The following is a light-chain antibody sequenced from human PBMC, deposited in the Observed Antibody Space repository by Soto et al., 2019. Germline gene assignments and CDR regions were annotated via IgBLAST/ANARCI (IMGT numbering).Light chain of an antibody. Sequence: EIVLTQSPGTLSLSLGERATLSCRASQTVTSNYLAWYQQIPDQAPRLLIYGASIRATGIPDRFSGSGSGTDFTLTISRLEPEDFAVYYCQQYGSSRRTFGQGTKVEIK. CDR2: GAS. CDR1: QTVTSNY. J-gene: IGKJ1*01. CDR3: QQYGSSRRT. V-gene: IGKV3-20*01.